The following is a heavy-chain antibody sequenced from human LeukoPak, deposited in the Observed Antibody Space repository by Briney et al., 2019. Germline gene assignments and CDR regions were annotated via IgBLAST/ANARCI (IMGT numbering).Heavy chain of an antibody. V-gene: IGHV3-21*01. CDR2: ISGSATHI. D-gene: IGHD3-10*01. CDR1: GFTFSSYT. Sequence: SGGSLRLSCAASGFTFSSYTMDWVRQAPGKGMEWVSSISGSATHIYYADSVKGRFTISRDTAKNTLYLEMNRLRADDTAVYYCARAGSGSSYDCWGQGTLVTVSS. CDR3: ARAGSGSSYDC. J-gene: IGHJ4*02.